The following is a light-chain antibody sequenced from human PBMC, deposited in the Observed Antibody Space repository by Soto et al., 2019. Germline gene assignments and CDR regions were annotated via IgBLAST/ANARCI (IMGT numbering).Light chain of an antibody. CDR2: DAS. V-gene: IGKV1-5*01. CDR3: EQYNSYSQT. J-gene: IGKJ1*01. Sequence: DIQMTQSPSTLSASVGDRVTITCRASQSISSWLAWYQQKPGKAPKLLIYDASSLESGVPSRFSGSGSGTEFTLTISRLHPDDFATYYCEQYNSYSQTFGQGTKVEIK. CDR1: QSISSW.